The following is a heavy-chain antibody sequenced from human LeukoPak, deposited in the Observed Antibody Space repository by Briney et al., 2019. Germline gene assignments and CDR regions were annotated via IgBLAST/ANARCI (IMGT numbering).Heavy chain of an antibody. Sequence: PSETLSLTCAVYGGSFSGYYWSGIRQPPGKGLEWIGEINHSGSTNYNPSLKSRVTISVDTSKNQFSLKLSSVTDADTAVYYCARGRGYSYAKGYFDLWGRGTLVTVSS. CDR2: INHSGST. D-gene: IGHD5-18*01. J-gene: IGHJ2*01. CDR3: ARGRGYSYAKGYFDL. CDR1: GGSFSGYY. V-gene: IGHV4-34*01.